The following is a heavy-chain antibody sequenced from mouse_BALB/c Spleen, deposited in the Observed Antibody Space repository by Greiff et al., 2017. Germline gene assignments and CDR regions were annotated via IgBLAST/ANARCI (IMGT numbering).Heavy chain of an antibody. CDR3: ASQYYYGSSYEAY. V-gene: IGHV5-9-3*01. D-gene: IGHD1-1*01. CDR1: GFTFSSYT. CDR2: ISSGGSYT. J-gene: IGHJ3*01. Sequence: EVNLVESGGGLVKPGGSLKLSCAASGFTFSSYTMSWVRQTPEKRLEWVATISSGGSYTYYPDSVKGRFTISRDNAKNTLYLQMSSLRSEDTAMYYGASQYYYGSSYEAYWGQGTLVTVSA.